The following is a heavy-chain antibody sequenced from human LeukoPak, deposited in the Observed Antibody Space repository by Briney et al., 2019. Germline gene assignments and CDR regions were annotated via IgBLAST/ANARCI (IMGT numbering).Heavy chain of an antibody. CDR1: GFSFSDYH. Sequence: PGGSLRLSCAASGFSFSDYHMSWIPHAPGKGLECVSYISSSGSTIYYADSVKGRFTISRDNAKNSLYLQMNSLRAEDTAVYYCARIRREGYNLSYYYYGMDVWGQGTTVTVSS. CDR3: ARIRREGYNLSYYYYGMDV. CDR2: ISSSGSTI. D-gene: IGHD5-24*01. V-gene: IGHV3-11*01. J-gene: IGHJ6*02.